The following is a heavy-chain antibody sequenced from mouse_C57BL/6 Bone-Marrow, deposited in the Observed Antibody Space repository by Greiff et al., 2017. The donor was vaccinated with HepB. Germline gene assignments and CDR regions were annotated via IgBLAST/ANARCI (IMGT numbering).Heavy chain of an antibody. CDR1: GFTFSSYG. CDR3: ARPDRITTRKPFAY. J-gene: IGHJ3*01. Sequence: EVMLVESGGDLVKPGGSLKLSCAASGFTFSSYGMSWVRQTPDKRLEWVATISSGGSYTYYPDSVKGRFTISRDNAKNTLYLQMSSLKSEDTAMYYCARPDRITTRKPFAYWGQGTLVTVSA. D-gene: IGHD2-4*01. CDR2: ISSGGSYT. V-gene: IGHV5-6*02.